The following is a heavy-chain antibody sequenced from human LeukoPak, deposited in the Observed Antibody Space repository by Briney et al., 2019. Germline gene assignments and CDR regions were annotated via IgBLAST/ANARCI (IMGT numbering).Heavy chain of an antibody. CDR1: GFTFSSYA. Sequence: GGSLRLSCAASGFTFSSYAMSWVRQAPGKGLEWVSTLSGGGSSTYYANSVKGRFAISRDNSMNTLFLQMNSLRAEDTALYYCAKFTTVVTPFDYWGQGILVTVSS. V-gene: IGHV3-23*01. CDR3: AKFTTVVTPFDY. CDR2: LSGGGSST. D-gene: IGHD4-23*01. J-gene: IGHJ4*02.